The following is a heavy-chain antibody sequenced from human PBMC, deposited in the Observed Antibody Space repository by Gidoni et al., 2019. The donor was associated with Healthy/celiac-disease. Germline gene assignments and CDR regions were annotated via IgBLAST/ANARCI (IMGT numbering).Heavy chain of an antibody. CDR2: LISSSSTI. Sequence: EVQLVESGGGLVQPGGSLRLSCAASGFPFSSYSMNWVRKAPGKGLEWFSYLISSSSTIYYADALKGRFTISRDNAKNSLYLQMNSLRAEDTAVYYCARVDLGGTDAFDIWGQGTMVTVSS. V-gene: IGHV3-48*01. CDR1: GFPFSSYS. CDR3: ARVDLGGTDAFDI. J-gene: IGHJ3*02. D-gene: IGHD1-26*01.